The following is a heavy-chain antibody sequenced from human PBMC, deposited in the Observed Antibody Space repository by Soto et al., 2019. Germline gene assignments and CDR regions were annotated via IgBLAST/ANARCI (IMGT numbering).Heavy chain of an antibody. Sequence: AAVKVSCKASGYTFTGYYMHWVRHAPGQGXEWMGWINPNSGGTNYAQKFQGWVTMTRDTSISTAYMELSRLRSDDTAVYYCARELGGIQLWGPYYYYGMDVWGQGTTVTVSS. D-gene: IGHD5-18*01. CDR3: ARELGGIQLWGPYYYYGMDV. J-gene: IGHJ6*02. V-gene: IGHV1-2*04. CDR1: GYTFTGYY. CDR2: INPNSGGT.